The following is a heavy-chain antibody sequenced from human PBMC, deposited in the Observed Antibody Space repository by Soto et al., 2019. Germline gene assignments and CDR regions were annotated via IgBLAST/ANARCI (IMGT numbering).Heavy chain of an antibody. CDR3: ARDLTYFRGS. J-gene: IGHJ4*02. CDR2: IIPIFDAT. D-gene: IGHD3-10*01. V-gene: IGHV1-69*01. CDR1: GGTFSRHS. Sequence: QVQMVQSGAEVKKPGSSARVSCKVSGGTFSRHSISWVRQAPGQGLEWMGGIIPIFDATQYAQKFQGRLTITADESTTSFHMDLSGLRPEDTAIYYCARDLTYFRGSWGQGNLVTVS.